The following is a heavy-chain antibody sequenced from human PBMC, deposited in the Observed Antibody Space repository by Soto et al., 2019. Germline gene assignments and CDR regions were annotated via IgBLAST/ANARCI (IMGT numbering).Heavy chain of an antibody. D-gene: IGHD4-17*01. J-gene: IGHJ4*02. CDR1: GFTFSHYW. CDR2: INGDGTHT. Sequence: EVQLVESGGGLVQPGGSLRLSCAASGFTFSHYWMHWVRQVPGKGLLWVSRINGDGTHTSYADFVKGRFTISRDNAKNTLLLQMNSLRAEDTAVYYCARDFTTAETPGDDFDYWGQGTLLTVSS. CDR3: ARDFTTAETPGDDFDY. V-gene: IGHV3-74*01.